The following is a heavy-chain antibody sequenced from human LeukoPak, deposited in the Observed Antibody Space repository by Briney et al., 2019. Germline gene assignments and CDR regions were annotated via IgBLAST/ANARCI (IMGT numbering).Heavy chain of an antibody. D-gene: IGHD2-15*01. V-gene: IGHV3-11*01. CDR1: GLSFSDDF. CDR3: ARERGDIVAF. J-gene: IGHJ6*02. Sequence: GGSLRLSCVASGLSFSDDFMSWIRQAPGQRPEWVSYISHSGYTIQYADSVKGRFTISRDNAKNSLYLQMNSLRAEDTAVYYCARERGDIVAFWGQGTTVTVSS. CDR2: ISHSGYTI.